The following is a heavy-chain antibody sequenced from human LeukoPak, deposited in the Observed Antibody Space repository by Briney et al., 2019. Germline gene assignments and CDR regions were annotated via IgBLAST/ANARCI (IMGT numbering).Heavy chain of an antibody. V-gene: IGHV3-66*01. CDR1: GFTVSSNY. CDR2: IYSGGST. Sequence: GGSLRLSCAASGFTVSSNYMSWVRQAPGKGLEWVSVIYSGGSTYYADSVKGRFTISRDNSKNTLYLQMNSPRAEDTAVYYCARYDSSGYYSWFDPWGQGTLVTVSS. J-gene: IGHJ5*02. D-gene: IGHD3-22*01. CDR3: ARYDSSGYYSWFDP.